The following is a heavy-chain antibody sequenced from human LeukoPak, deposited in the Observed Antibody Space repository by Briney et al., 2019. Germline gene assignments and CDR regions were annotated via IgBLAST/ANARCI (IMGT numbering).Heavy chain of an antibody. V-gene: IGHV3-30*04. J-gene: IGHJ4*02. Sequence: GGSLRLSCAASGFTFSSYAMHWVRQASGKGLEWVAVISYDGSNKYYADSVKGRFTISRDNSKNTLYLQMNSLRAEDTAVYYCARDLQLWEFDYWGQGTLVTVSS. CDR2: ISYDGSNK. CDR3: ARDLQLWEFDY. D-gene: IGHD5-18*01. CDR1: GFTFSSYA.